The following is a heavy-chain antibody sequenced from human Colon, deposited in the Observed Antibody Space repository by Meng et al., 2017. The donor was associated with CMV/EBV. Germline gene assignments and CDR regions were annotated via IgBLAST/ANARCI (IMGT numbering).Heavy chain of an antibody. J-gene: IGHJ4*02. V-gene: IGHV4-61*01. D-gene: IGHD3-10*01. CDR1: GGSVNSDNSY. Sequence: ESLKISCTVSGGSVNSDNSYWSWIRQPPGKGLEWIGNIYYSKYTNFNPSLKSRVTISVDTSKNQFSLKLNSVTAADTAIYYCARRGVRSSSGSGYWGQGTLVTVSS. CDR2: IYYSKYT. CDR3: ARRGVRSSSGSGY.